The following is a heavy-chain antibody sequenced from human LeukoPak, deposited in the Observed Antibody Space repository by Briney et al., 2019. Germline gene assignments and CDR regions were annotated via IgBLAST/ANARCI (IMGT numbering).Heavy chain of an antibody. J-gene: IGHJ4*02. CDR2: ISSSSTYI. D-gene: IGHD5-18*01. CDR1: GFTVTSTY. V-gene: IGHV3-21*01. CDR3: ARRATTERGHSYGLDF. Sequence: GGSLRLSCAASGFTVTSTYMSWVRQAPGKGLEWVSSISSSSTYIYYADSVKGRFTVSRDNAKNSLYLQMNSLRAEDTAVYYCARRATTERGHSYGLDFWGQGTLVTVSS.